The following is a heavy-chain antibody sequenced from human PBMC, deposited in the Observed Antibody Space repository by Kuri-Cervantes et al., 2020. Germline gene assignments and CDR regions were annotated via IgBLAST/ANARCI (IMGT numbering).Heavy chain of an antibody. CDR1: GYTLTTSY. J-gene: IGHJ4*02. CDR3: AREFPLHSSGYSR. Sequence: ASVKVSCKASGYTLTTSYITWVRQATGQGLEWMGWMNPNSGNTGYAQKFQGRVTMTRNTSISTAYMELSSLRSEDTAVYYCAREFPLHSSGYSRWGQGTLVTVSS. D-gene: IGHD3-22*01. V-gene: IGHV1-8*01. CDR2: MNPNSGNT.